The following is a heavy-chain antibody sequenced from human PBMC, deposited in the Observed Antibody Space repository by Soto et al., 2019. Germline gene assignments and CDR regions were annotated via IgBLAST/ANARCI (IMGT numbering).Heavy chain of an antibody. J-gene: IGHJ4*02. Sequence: QVQLQQWGAGLLKPSETLSLTCAVYGGSFSGYYWGWIRQPPGKGLEWIGEINHSGSTNYNPSLKSRVTLSEDTSKNQFSLKLSSVTAADTAVYYCARGWGRIFDYWGQGTLVTVSS. CDR3: ARGWGRIFDY. V-gene: IGHV4-34*01. D-gene: IGHD7-27*01. CDR1: GGSFSGYY. CDR2: INHSGST.